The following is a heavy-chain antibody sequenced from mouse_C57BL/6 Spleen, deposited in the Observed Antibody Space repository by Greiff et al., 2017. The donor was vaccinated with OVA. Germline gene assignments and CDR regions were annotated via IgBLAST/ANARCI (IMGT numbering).Heavy chain of an antibody. V-gene: IGHV1-69*01. CDR1: GYTFTSYW. CDR3: ARITTVVPYYFDY. J-gene: IGHJ2*01. Sequence: QVQLQQPGAELVMPGASVKLSCKASGYTFTSYWMHWVKQRPGQGLEWIGEIDPSDSYTNYNQKFKGKSTLTVYKSSSTAYMQLSSLTSEDSAVYYCARITTVVPYYFDYWGQGTTLTVSS. CDR2: IDPSDSYT. D-gene: IGHD1-1*01.